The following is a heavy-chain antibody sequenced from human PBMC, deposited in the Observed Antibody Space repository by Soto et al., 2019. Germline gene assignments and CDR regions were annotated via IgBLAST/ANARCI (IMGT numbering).Heavy chain of an antibody. CDR3: ARVAYGDGGVYDY. CDR1: GFTFSGYW. V-gene: IGHV3-74*01. J-gene: IGHJ4*02. D-gene: IGHD4-17*01. Sequence: EVQLVESGGGLVQPGGSLRLSCAASGFTFSGYWIHWVRQAPGKGLVWVSRINRDESTITYADSVKGRFSISRDNAKNTVYLQMNSLRAEDTAVYYCARVAYGDGGVYDYMGQGTLVSVSS. CDR2: INRDESTI.